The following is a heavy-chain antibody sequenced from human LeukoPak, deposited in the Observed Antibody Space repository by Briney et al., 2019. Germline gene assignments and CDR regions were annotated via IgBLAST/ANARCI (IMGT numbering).Heavy chain of an antibody. J-gene: IGHJ4*02. CDR3: ARDRGIVVYDY. V-gene: IGHV4-59*12. CDR2: IYYSGST. Sequence: SETLSLTCTVSGGSISSYYWSWIRQPPGKGLEWIGYIYYSGSTNYNPSLKSRVTISVDTSKNQFSLKLTSVTAADTAVYYCARDRGIVVYDYWGQGTLVTVSS. D-gene: IGHD6-19*01. CDR1: GGSISSYY.